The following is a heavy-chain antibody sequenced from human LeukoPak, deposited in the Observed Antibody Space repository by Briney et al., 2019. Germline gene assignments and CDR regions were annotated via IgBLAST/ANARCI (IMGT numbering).Heavy chain of an antibody. Sequence: GGSLRLSCAASALTFNSCGMHWVRQAPGKGLEWVAFIRNDGSNNYYADSVKGRFTISRDNSKNTLYLQMNSLRVEDTAVYYCAKDRSYYDSGGFRNFDYWGQGTLVTVSS. J-gene: IGHJ4*02. CDR3: AKDRSYYDSGGFRNFDY. D-gene: IGHD3-22*01. V-gene: IGHV3-30*02. CDR2: IRNDGSNN. CDR1: ALTFNSCG.